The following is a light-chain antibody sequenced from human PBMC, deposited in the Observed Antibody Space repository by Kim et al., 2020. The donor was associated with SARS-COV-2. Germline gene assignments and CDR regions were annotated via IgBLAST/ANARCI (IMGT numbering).Light chain of an antibody. Sequence: SPGERATRSCRASQSVSSSYLAWYQQKPGQAPRLLIYGASSRANGIPDRFSGSGSGTDFTLTISRLEPEDFAVYYCQQYGSSPLYTFGQGTKLEI. V-gene: IGKV3-20*01. CDR3: QQYGSSPLYT. J-gene: IGKJ2*01. CDR2: GAS. CDR1: QSVSSSY.